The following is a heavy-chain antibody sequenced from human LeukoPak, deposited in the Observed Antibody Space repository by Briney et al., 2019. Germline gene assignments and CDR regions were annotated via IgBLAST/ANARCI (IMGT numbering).Heavy chain of an antibody. CDR2: ISAYNGNT. CDR1: GYTFTSYG. J-gene: IGHJ4*02. D-gene: IGHD6-13*01. V-gene: IGHV1-18*01. Sequence: GASVKVSCKASGYTFTSYGISWVRQAPGQGLEWMGWISAYNGNTNYAQKLQGRVTMTTGTSTSTAYMELRSLRSDDTAAYYCARDPGTSSWPGYYFDYWGQGTLVTVSS. CDR3: ARDPGTSSWPGYYFDY.